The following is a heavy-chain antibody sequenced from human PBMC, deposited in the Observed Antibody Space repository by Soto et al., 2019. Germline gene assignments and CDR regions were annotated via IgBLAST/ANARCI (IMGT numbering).Heavy chain of an antibody. CDR2: INAGNGNT. Sequence: QVQLVQSGAEEKKPGASVKVSCKASGYTFTSYAMHWVRQAPGQRLEWMGWINAGNGNTKYSQKFQGRVTITRDTAASTADMELSSLRSEATAVYYCARGSGPMIEWHWGQGTLVTVSS. CDR3: ARGSGPMIEWH. V-gene: IGHV1-3*05. J-gene: IGHJ4*02. CDR1: GYTFTSYA. D-gene: IGHD3-22*01.